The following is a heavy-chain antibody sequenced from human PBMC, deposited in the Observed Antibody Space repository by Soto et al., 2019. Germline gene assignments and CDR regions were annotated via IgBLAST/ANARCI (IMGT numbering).Heavy chain of an antibody. Sequence: SETLSLTCTVSGGSISSYYWSWIRQPPGKGLEWIGYIYYSGSTNYNPSLKSRVTISVDTSKNQLSLKLSSVTAADTAVYYCARESHSGECDDWGQGTLVTVSS. CDR3: ARESHSGECDD. D-gene: IGHD1-26*01. V-gene: IGHV4-59*01. J-gene: IGHJ4*02. CDR1: GGSISSYY. CDR2: IYYSGST.